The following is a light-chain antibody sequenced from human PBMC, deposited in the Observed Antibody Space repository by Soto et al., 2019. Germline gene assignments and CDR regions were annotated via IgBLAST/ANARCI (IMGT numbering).Light chain of an antibody. J-gene: IGKJ1*01. CDR3: QQYNNWPPWT. CDR2: GAS. Sequence: EIVMTQSPATLSVSPGERATLSCRASQSVSSNLAWYQQKPGQAPRLLIYGASTRATGIPARFSGSVSGTEFTLTISSLQSEDFAVYYCQQYNNWPPWTCGQGTKVESK. CDR1: QSVSSN. V-gene: IGKV3-15*01.